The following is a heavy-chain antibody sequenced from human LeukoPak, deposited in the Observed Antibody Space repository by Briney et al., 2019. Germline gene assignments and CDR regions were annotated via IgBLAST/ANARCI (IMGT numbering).Heavy chain of an antibody. CDR2: IYSGGST. CDR1: EFSVGSNY. CDR3: VSQRGFRLLDRYLDS. J-gene: IGHJ4*02. D-gene: IGHD5-18*01. V-gene: IGHV3-66*01. Sequence: GGSLRLSCAASEFSVGSNYMTWVRQAPGKGLEWVSLIYSGGSTYYADSVKGRFTISRDNAKTSLYLQMNSLRVEDTAVYYCVSQRGFRLLDRYLDSWGQGTLVTVSS.